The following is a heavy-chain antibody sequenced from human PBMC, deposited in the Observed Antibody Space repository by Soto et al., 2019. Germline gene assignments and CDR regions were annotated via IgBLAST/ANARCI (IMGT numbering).Heavy chain of an antibody. CDR3: AAGYSTGLDGFDV. CDR2: IFPGDSET. Sequence: PGESLKISCHGSGYNFANYWIGWVRQMPGKGLECMGMIFPGDSETKYSLSLQGQVSISADKSISTGYLQWSTLKASDTAMYYCAAGYSTGLDGFDVWGQGTMVTVSS. CDR1: GYNFANYW. J-gene: IGHJ3*01. D-gene: IGHD6-19*01. V-gene: IGHV5-51*01.